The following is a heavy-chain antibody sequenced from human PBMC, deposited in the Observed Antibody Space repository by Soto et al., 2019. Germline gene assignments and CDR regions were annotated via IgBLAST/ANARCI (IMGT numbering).Heavy chain of an antibody. Sequence: SVRMSLTCTVAGGCRSNYHRRWMRQAAGKGLEWIGHIHSSGSTNYNPSLKSRVTMSVDTSKNQFSLRLMSLTAADTAVYYCARDQGVAAAGITWFCPWLQGSLF. V-gene: IGHV4-4*07. J-gene: IGHJ5*02. CDR1: GGCRSNYH. CDR3: ARDQGVAAAGITWFCP. CDR2: IHSSGST. D-gene: IGHD6-13*01.